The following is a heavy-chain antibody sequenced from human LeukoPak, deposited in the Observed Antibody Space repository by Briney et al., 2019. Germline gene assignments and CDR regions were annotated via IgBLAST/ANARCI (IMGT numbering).Heavy chain of an antibody. CDR1: GGSISSGNYY. Sequence: SETLSLTCTVSGGSISSGNYYWNWIRQPAGKGLEWIGRIYTSGSTNYNLSLKSRATISVDTSKNQFSLKLSPVTAADTAVYYCARGVVVPAANMDVWGKGTTVTVSS. D-gene: IGHD2-2*01. J-gene: IGHJ6*03. CDR2: IYTSGST. V-gene: IGHV4-61*02. CDR3: ARGVVVPAANMDV.